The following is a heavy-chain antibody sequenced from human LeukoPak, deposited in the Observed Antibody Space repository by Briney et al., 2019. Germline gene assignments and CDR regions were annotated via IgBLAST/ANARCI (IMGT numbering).Heavy chain of an antibody. CDR1: GGTFSSYA. Sequence: GASVKVSCKASGGTFSSYAISWVRQAPGQRLEWMGWINAGNGNTKYSQKFQGRVTITRDTSASTAYMELSSLRSEDTAVYYCARGVGAKLYYFDYWGQGTLVTVSS. J-gene: IGHJ4*02. CDR3: ARGVGAKLYYFDY. V-gene: IGHV1-3*01. D-gene: IGHD1-26*01. CDR2: INAGNGNT.